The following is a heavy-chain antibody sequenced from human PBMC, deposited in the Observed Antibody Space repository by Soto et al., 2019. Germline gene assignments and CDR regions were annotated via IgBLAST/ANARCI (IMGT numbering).Heavy chain of an antibody. CDR2: IIPIFGTA. J-gene: IGHJ4*02. CDR3: ARTTYGDEYFDY. V-gene: IGHV1-69*13. Sequence: GASVKVSCKASGGTFSSYAISWVRQAPGQGLEWMGGIIPIFGTANYAQKFQGRVTITADESTSTAYMELSSLRSEDTAVYYCARTTYGDEYFDYWGQGTLVTVSS. D-gene: IGHD4-17*01. CDR1: GGTFSSYA.